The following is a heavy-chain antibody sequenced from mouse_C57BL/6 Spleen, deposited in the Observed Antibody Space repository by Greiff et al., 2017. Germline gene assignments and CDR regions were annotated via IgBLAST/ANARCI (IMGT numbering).Heavy chain of an antibody. Sequence: EVQVVESGGGLVQPGGSLSLSCAASGFTFTDYYMSWVRQPPGKALEWLGFIRNKANGYTTEYSASVKGRFTISRDNSQSILYLQMNALRAEDSATYYCARDDRTTVVAKGAMDYWGQGTSVTVSS. CDR1: GFTFTDYY. CDR3: ARDDRTTVVAKGAMDY. CDR2: IRNKANGYTT. D-gene: IGHD1-1*01. V-gene: IGHV7-3*01. J-gene: IGHJ4*01.